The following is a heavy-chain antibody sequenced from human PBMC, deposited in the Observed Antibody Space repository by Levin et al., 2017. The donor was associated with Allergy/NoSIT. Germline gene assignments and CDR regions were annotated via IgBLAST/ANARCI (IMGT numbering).Heavy chain of an antibody. CDR1: GYSFTTYW. J-gene: IGHJ6*02. CDR3: ARHGDEGASLNPYFYYGLDV. D-gene: IGHD1-26*01. V-gene: IGHV5-51*01. CDR2: IYPDDSDT. Sequence: RGESLKISCQASGYSFTTYWIGWVRQMPGKGLEWMGIIYPDDSDTRYSPSFQGQVTISADKSIRTAYLQWNTLRASDTAIYYCARHGDEGASLNPYFYYGLDVWGQGTTVTVSS.